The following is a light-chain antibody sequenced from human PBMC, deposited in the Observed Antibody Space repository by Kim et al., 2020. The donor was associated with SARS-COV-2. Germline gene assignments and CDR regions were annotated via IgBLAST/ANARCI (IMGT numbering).Light chain of an antibody. CDR1: QDIRNH. J-gene: IGKJ4*01. CDR2: ETS. CDR3: QDYYTYPLA. V-gene: IGKV1-8*01. Sequence: AIRVTHSPPSLSASVGDRVTITCRASQDIRNHLAWYQQKPGKAPKLLIYETSTLQSGVPSQFSGSGSGTDYTLTIDRLQSEDFATYYCQDYYTYPLAFGGGTKVDIK.